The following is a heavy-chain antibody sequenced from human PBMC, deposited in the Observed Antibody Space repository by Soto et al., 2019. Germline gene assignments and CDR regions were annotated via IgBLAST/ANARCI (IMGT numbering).Heavy chain of an antibody. D-gene: IGHD3-3*02. CDR2: IYYSGST. J-gene: IGHJ5*02. CDR1: GGSISSSSYY. V-gene: IGHV4-39*01. Sequence: SETLSLTCTVSGGSISSSSYYWGWIRQPPGKGLEWIGSIYYSGSTYYNPSLKSRVTISVDTSKNQFSLKLSSVTAADTAVYYCASPKIAFYNWFDPWGQGTLVTVSA. CDR3: ASPKIAFYNWFDP.